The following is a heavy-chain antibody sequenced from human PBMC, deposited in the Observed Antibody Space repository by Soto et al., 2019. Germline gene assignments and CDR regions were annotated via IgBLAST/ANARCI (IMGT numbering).Heavy chain of an antibody. D-gene: IGHD3-16*02. J-gene: IGHJ5*02. CDR1: GFSLSTSGVG. CDR2: IYWNDDK. Sequence: QITLKESGPPLVKPTQTLTLTCTFSGFSLSTSGVGVGWIRQPPGKALEWLALIYWNDDKRYSPSLKSRLTITKDTSKNQVVLTMTNMDPVDTATYYCAHIRSFYDYVWGSYRYTGDWFDPWGQGTLVTVSS. V-gene: IGHV2-5*01. CDR3: AHIRSFYDYVWGSYRYTGDWFDP.